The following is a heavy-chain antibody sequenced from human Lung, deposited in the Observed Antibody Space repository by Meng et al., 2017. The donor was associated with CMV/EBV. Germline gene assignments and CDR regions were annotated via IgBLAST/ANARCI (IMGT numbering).Heavy chain of an antibody. CDR2: MYSGGSST. Sequence: SCAASGFTFSRYGMSWVRQAPGKGLEWVSVMYSGGSSTFYADSVQGRFTISSDESKNTLYLQMNSLRAEDTALYYCAKCSSTSCRYFDYWGQGPLVTVSS. CDR3: AKCSSTSCRYFDY. D-gene: IGHD2-2*01. J-gene: IGHJ4*02. CDR1: GFTFSRYG. V-gene: IGHV3-23*03.